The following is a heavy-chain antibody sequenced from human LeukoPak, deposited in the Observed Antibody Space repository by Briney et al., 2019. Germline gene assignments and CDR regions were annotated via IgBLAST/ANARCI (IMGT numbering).Heavy chain of an antibody. Sequence: GGSLRLSCAASGFTFDDYAMHWVRQAPGKGLEWVSGISWNSGSIGYADSVKGRFTISRDNAKNSLYLQMNGLRAEDTALYYCAKAMRREQDGMDVWGQGTTVTVSS. D-gene: IGHD1-26*01. V-gene: IGHV3-9*01. CDR2: ISWNSGSI. CDR1: GFTFDDYA. J-gene: IGHJ6*02. CDR3: AKAMRREQDGMDV.